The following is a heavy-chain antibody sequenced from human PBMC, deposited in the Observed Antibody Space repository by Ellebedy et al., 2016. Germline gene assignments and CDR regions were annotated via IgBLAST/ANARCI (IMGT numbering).Heavy chain of an antibody. J-gene: IGHJ4*02. CDR2: IWYDGSNE. Sequence: GESLKISXAASGFNFSNYGIQWVRQAPGKGLEWVGVIWYDGSNEEYVESVKGRFTISRDNSKNMTTLQMNSLRVEDTATYYCARDCGGSSRCLVYWGQGSLVTVSS. CDR3: ARDCGGSSRCLVY. V-gene: IGHV3-33*01. CDR1: GFNFSNYG. D-gene: IGHD3-16*01.